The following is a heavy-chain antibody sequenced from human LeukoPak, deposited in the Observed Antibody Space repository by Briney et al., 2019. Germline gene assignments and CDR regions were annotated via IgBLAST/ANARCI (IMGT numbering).Heavy chain of an antibody. CDR1: GNIFSAYY. CDR3: ARDTTMITYWFDP. CDR2: INSNSGGT. Sequence: ASVKVSCKASGNIFSAYYMHWVRQAPGQGLEWMGWINSNSGGTNSAQKFQGRVTMTRDTSVSTAYMELNRLRSDDTGVYYCARDTTMITYWFDPWGQGTLVTVSS. D-gene: IGHD5-18*01. V-gene: IGHV1-2*02. J-gene: IGHJ5*02.